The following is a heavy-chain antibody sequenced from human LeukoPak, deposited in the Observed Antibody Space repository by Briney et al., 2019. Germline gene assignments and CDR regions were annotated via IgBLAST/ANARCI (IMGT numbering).Heavy chain of an antibody. CDR3: ARDVYSEDIVGATVFDC. D-gene: IGHD1-26*01. V-gene: IGHV3-48*01. J-gene: IGHJ4*02. Sequence: ETLSLTCTVSGGSISSYYWSWIRQPPGKGLEWVSYISSSSSTIYYADSVKGRFTISRGNAKNSLYLQMNSLRAEDTAVYYCARDVYSEDIVGATVFDCWGQGTLVTVSS. CDR2: ISSSSSTI. CDR1: GGSISSYY.